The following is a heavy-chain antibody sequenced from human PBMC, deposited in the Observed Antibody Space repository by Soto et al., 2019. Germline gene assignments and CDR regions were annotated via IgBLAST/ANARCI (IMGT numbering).Heavy chain of an antibody. CDR3: ARAIARDGSSWYRGGYDS. J-gene: IGHJ4*02. D-gene: IGHD6-13*01. CDR1: GYTFTAYY. Sequence: QVRLLQSGAEVKESGASVKVSCEASGYTFTAYYIHWVRQAPGQGLEWMGWINPDTGGTDYAQKFQGWFTMTRDTSITTPFMELASLKIDDTAVYYCARAIARDGSSWYRGGYDSWGQGTLVTVSS. V-gene: IGHV1-2*04. CDR2: INPDTGGT.